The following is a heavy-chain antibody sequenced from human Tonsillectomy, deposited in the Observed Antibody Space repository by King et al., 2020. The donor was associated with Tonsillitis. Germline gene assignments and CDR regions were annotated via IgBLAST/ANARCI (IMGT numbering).Heavy chain of an antibody. CDR1: GGSISSGDYY. D-gene: IGHD3-9*01. J-gene: IGHJ2*01. CDR3: ARMPFNYEILTGYYSGWYFDL. Sequence: VQLQESGPGLVKPSQTLSLTCIVAGGSISSGDYYWSWIRQSPGKGLEWIGYMFYSGITHYNPSLKSRMTISVDTSKNRFSLKLNSVTAADTAIYYCARMPFNYEILTGYYSGWYFDLWGRGTLVTVSS. CDR2: MFYSGIT. V-gene: IGHV4-30-4*01.